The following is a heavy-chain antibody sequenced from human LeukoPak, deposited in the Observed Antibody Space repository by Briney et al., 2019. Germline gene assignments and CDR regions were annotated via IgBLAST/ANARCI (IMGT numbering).Heavy chain of an antibody. CDR1: GFTFSSYS. Sequence: GGSLRLSCAASGFTFSSYSMNWVRQAPGKGLEWVSYISSSSSTIYYADSVKGRFTISRDNAKKSLFLQMNSLRDEDTAVYYCASQIGCCSGGSCSGYWGQGTLVTVSS. V-gene: IGHV3-48*02. J-gene: IGHJ4*02. CDR2: ISSSSSTI. CDR3: ASQIGCCSGGSCSGY. D-gene: IGHD2-15*01.